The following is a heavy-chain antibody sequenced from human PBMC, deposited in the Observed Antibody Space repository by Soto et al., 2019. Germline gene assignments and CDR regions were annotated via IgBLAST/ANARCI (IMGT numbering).Heavy chain of an antibody. CDR1: FGSIDSGDYY. D-gene: IGHD4-4*01. V-gene: IGHV4-61*08. CDR2: VYYSGTT. Sequence: RSLTFTVSFGSIDSGDYYWSWIRQPPGKGLEWIGYVYYSGTTNYNPFLKSRVTLSLDKSKNQFSLKMQSVTAADTAVYYCARDVSAPPNYFDPWGQGPMLTV. J-gene: IGHJ5*02. CDR3: ARDVSAPPNYFDP.